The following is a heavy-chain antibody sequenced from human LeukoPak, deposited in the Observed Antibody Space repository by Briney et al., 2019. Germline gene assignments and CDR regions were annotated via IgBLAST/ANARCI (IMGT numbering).Heavy chain of an antibody. CDR1: GFSVSDNF. V-gene: IGHV3-66*02. Sequence: GGSLRLSCAVSGFSVSDNFMSWVRQAPGKGLEWVSVIYNGGDTYYADSVKGRFTISRDNSKNTLYLQMNSLRAEDTAVYYCARVRGYYDSSGYYGLSFDYWGQGTLVTVSS. D-gene: IGHD3-22*01. CDR2: IYNGGDT. J-gene: IGHJ4*02. CDR3: ARVRGYYDSSGYYGLSFDY.